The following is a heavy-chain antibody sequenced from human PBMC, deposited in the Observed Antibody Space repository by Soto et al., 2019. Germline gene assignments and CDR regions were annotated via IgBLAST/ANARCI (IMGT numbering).Heavy chain of an antibody. CDR2: INERGDAT. J-gene: IGHJ4*02. CDR3: AKESAATGIPFFDY. V-gene: IGHV3-23*01. D-gene: IGHD6-13*01. Sequence: EVQLLESGGGLVQPGGSLRLPCAASGVSFSSFAMSWVRQTPGKGLEWVSGINERGDATYYADSVRGRFTISRDNSKNTLFLQMDSLRAEDTAVYYCAKESAATGIPFFDYWGQGTLVTVSS. CDR1: GVSFSSFA.